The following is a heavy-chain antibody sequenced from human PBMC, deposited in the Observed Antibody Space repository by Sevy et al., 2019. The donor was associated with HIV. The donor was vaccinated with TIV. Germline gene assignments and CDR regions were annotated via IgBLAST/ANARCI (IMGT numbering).Heavy chain of an antibody. J-gene: IGHJ4*02. V-gene: IGHV1-24*01. D-gene: IGHD3-22*01. Sequence: ASVKVSCKVSGSTLTKLSMHWVRQVPGKGLEWMVSSDPEDGETIYARRFQGRVTMTEDTSTDTAYMVLSSLRSEDTAVYYCATTKDYYDSSGSPFDYWGQGTLVTVSS. CDR3: ATTKDYYDSSGSPFDY. CDR2: SDPEDGET. CDR1: GSTLTKLS.